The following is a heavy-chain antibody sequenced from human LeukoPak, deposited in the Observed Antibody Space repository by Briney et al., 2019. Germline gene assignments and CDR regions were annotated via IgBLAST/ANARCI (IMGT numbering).Heavy chain of an antibody. CDR3: AKGVDV. Sequence: GGSLRLSCEASGFRFRNHWMNWVRQAPGKGLEWVANIKEDGSEKYYVDSVKGRFTISRDNARNSLFLQMNSLRAEDTAVYYCAKGVDVWGKGTTVTVSS. CDR2: IKEDGSEK. V-gene: IGHV3-7*01. CDR1: GFRFRNHW. J-gene: IGHJ6*04.